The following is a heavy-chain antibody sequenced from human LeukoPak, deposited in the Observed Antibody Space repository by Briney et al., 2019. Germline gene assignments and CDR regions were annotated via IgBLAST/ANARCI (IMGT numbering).Heavy chain of an antibody. CDR3: ARWDYDFWSGYYSGDAFDI. J-gene: IGHJ3*02. V-gene: IGHV3-23*01. D-gene: IGHD3-3*01. CDR1: GFTFSSYA. Sequence: GGSLRLSCAASGFTFSSYAMNWVRQAPGTGLEWVASISGSGGATYYTDSVTGRFTISRDNSKNMLYLQINSLRAEDSAVYYCARWDYDFWSGYYSGDAFDIWGQGTMVTVSS. CDR2: ISGSGGAT.